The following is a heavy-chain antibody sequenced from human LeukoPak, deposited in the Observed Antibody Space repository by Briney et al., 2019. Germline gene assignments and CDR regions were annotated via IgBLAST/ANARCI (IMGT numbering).Heavy chain of an antibody. CDR1: GYTFRSYG. J-gene: IGHJ4*02. D-gene: IGHD3-3*01. V-gene: IGHV1-18*01. Sequence: ASVKVSCKASGYTFRSYGIRWVRQAPGQGLEWMGWISAYNGDTHYAQKLQGRVTMTTDTSTSTAYMELRSLRSDDTAVYYCARDPSNTSGYQIYFDDWGQGTLVTVSS. CDR3: ARDPSNTSGYQIYFDD. CDR2: ISAYNGDT.